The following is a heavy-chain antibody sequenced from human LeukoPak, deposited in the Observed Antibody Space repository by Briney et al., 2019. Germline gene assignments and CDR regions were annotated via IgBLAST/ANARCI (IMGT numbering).Heavy chain of an antibody. D-gene: IGHD3-3*01. Sequence: PGGSLRLSCAASGFTFSSYGMHWVRQAPGKGLEWVAVIWYDGSNKYCADSVKGRFTISRDNSKNTLYLQMNSLRAEDTAVYYCAREGPSRRDYDLWSGYYIGYYFDYWGQGTLVTVSS. V-gene: IGHV3-33*01. CDR2: IWYDGSNK. CDR3: AREGPSRRDYDLWSGYYIGYYFDY. J-gene: IGHJ4*02. CDR1: GFTFSSYG.